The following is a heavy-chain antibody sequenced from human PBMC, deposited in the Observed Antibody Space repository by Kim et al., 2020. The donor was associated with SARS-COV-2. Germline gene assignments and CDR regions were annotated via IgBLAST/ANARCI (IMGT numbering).Heavy chain of an antibody. CDR1: GGSVAGGAHY. D-gene: IGHD3-16*01. J-gene: IGHJ1*01. CDR2: IAPSGST. V-gene: IGHV4-31*03. Sequence: SETLSLTCTVSGGSVAGGAHYWSWIRQHPVKGLEWIGFIAPSGSTFFNPSLKGRATISIDTSNNQLSLKLTSMTAADTAVYFCARVGGFPTALQYFQHWGQGTLVTVSS. CDR3: ARVGGFPTALQYFQH.